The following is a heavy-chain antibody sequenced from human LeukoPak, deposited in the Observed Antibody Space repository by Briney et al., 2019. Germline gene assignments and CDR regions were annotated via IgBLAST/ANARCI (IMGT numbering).Heavy chain of an antibody. CDR3: ARYFGDPQGMDV. CDR1: GFTFSTYS. V-gene: IGHV3-48*02. J-gene: IGHJ6*02. CDR2: ISGSSDAI. Sequence: GGSLRLSCAASGFTFSTYSMSWVRQPPGKGLEWVSYISGSSDAIYYADSVKGRFTISRDNAKNSLYLQMNSLRDGDTAVYYCARYFGDPQGMDVWGQGTTVTVSS. D-gene: IGHD3-10*01.